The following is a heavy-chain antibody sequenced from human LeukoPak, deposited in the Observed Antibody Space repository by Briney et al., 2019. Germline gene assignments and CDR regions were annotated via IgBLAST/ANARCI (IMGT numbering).Heavy chain of an antibody. D-gene: IGHD5-18*01. CDR3: ARGDTAMVRYYYYGMDV. CDR1: GGSFSGYY. J-gene: IGHJ6*02. Sequence: SETLSLTCAGYGGSFSGYYWSWIRQPPGKGLEWIGEINHSGSTNYNPSLKSRVTISVDTSKNQFSLKLSSVTAADTAVYYCARGDTAMVRYYYYGMDVWGQGTTVTVSS. CDR2: INHSGST. V-gene: IGHV4-34*01.